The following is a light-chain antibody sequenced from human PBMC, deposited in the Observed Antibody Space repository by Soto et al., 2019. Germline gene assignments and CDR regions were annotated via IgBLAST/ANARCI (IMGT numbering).Light chain of an antibody. Sequence: DIVMTQSPLSLPVTLGQSASISCRSSQGLVYFDGNTYLSWYQQRPGQSPRRLIYRVSDRDSGVPDRFSGSGSGTDFTLTISRVEAEDVGVYFCMQGRPWPYTGGQGTRLEIK. V-gene: IGKV2-30*01. CDR1: QGLVYFDGNTY. J-gene: IGKJ2*01. CDR2: RVS. CDR3: MQGRPWPYT.